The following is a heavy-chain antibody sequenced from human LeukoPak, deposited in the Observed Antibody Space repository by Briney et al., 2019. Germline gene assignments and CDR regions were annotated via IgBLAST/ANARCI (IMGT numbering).Heavy chain of an antibody. CDR2: IDTNTGNP. V-gene: IGHV7-4-1*02. CDR3: ARAGFGELIFPFDY. J-gene: IGHJ4*01. D-gene: IGHD3-10*01. CDR1: GYTFTRYT. Sequence: ASVKVSCKASGYTFTRYTINWVRQAPGEGLEWLGWIDTNTGNPTSAPGFTGRFVFSLDTSVNTAYLQISGLKADDTALYYCARAGFGELIFPFDYWGQGTLVTVSS.